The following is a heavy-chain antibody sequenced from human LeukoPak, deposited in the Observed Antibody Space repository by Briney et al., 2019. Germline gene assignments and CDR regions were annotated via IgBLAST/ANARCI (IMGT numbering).Heavy chain of an antibody. V-gene: IGHV1-46*01. Sequence: ASVKVSCKASGYTFTGYYMHWVRQAPGQGLEWMGIINPSGGSTSYAQKFQGRVTMTRDTSTSTVYMELSSLRSEDTAVYYCARCGYDLNWFDPWGQGTLVTVSS. D-gene: IGHD3-3*01. J-gene: IGHJ5*02. CDR2: INPSGGST. CDR1: GYTFTGYY. CDR3: ARCGYDLNWFDP.